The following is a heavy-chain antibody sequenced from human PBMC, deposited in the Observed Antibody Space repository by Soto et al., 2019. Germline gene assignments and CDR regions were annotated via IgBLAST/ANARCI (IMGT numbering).Heavy chain of an antibody. Sequence: QVQLVQSGAEVKQPGASVKVSCRASGYTFPNYDISWVRQATGQGLEWMGWMNPDSANTGYAQKFQGRVTMTRDTSISTADRELTSLTSGDTAVYYCARAIRNQILSVSWGQGTLITVSS. CDR2: MNPDSANT. D-gene: IGHD1-1*01. CDR3: ARAIRNQILSVS. CDR1: GYTFPNYD. J-gene: IGHJ5*02. V-gene: IGHV1-8*01.